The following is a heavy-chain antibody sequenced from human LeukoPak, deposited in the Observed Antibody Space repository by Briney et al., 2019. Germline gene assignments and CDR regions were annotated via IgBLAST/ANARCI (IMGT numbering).Heavy chain of an antibody. CDR3: ARARGSFEGAFDI. CDR2: IFFGGSI. V-gene: IGHV4-30-4*08. D-gene: IGHD1-26*01. CDR1: GGSISSGDYY. Sequence: SQSLSLTCTVSGGSISSGDYYSSWIRQPPGNGLVWFGCIFFGGSIYSNPSVKRRVTISIDTSKYQFTLTVSSVTTAPTAVFYSARARGSFEGAFDIWGQGTMVTVSS. J-gene: IGHJ3*02.